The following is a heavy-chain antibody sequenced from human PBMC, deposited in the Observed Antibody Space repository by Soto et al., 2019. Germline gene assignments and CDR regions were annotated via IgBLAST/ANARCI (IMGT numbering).Heavy chain of an antibody. CDR1: GFAVSSNY. CDR2: IHSGGDT. D-gene: IGHD1-7*01. J-gene: IGHJ6*02. CDR3: ARSRTGTTYGGMDV. Sequence: EVQLVESGGDLVQPGGSLRLSCAASGFAVSSNYMTWVSQAPGKGLEWVSVIHSGGDTHYADSVRGRFTISRDNSKNTLYLQMNSLRADDTAVYYCARSRTGTTYGGMDVWGQGTTVTVSS. V-gene: IGHV3-66*01.